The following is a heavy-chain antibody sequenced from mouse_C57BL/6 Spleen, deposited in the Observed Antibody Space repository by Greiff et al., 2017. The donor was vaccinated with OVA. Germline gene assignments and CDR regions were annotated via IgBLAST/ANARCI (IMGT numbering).Heavy chain of an antibody. Sequence: EVKVVESGGGLVKPGGSLKLSCAASGFTFSDYGMHWVRQAPEKGLEWVAYISSGSSTIYYADTVKGRFTISRDNAKNTLFLQMTSLRSEDTAMYYCARRETGTDAMDYWGQGTSVTVSS. V-gene: IGHV5-17*01. J-gene: IGHJ4*01. D-gene: IGHD4-1*01. CDR2: ISSGSSTI. CDR3: ARRETGTDAMDY. CDR1: GFTFSDYG.